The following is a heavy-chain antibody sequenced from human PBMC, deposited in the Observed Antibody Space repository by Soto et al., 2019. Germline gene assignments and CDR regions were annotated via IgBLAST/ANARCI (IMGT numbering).Heavy chain of an antibody. CDR1: GYTFTSYA. J-gene: IGHJ5*02. D-gene: IGHD3-16*02. Sequence: AASVKVSCKASGYTFTSYAMHWVRQAPGQRLEWMGWINAGNGNTKYSQKFQGRVTITRDTSASTAYMELSSLRSEDTAVYYCARSPFIFTAWFDPWGQGTLVTVSS. CDR3: ARSPFIFTAWFDP. CDR2: INAGNGNT. V-gene: IGHV1-3*01.